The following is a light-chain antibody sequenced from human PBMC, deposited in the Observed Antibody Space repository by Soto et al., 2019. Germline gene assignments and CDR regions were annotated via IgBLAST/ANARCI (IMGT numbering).Light chain of an antibody. CDR3: SLYTSSSTWV. Sequence: QSALTQPPSVSGSPGQSVTISCTVTSSDVGDYEHVSWYQQAPGTAPKLIIFEVTKRPSGVPDRFSGSKSGNTPSLTIFGLKAEDEADYYCSLYTSSSTWVFGGGTKLTVL. V-gene: IGLV2-18*01. J-gene: IGLJ3*02. CDR1: SSDVGDYEH. CDR2: EVT.